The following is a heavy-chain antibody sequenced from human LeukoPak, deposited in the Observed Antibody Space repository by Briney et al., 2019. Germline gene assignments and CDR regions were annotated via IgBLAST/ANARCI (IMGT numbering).Heavy chain of an antibody. V-gene: IGHV3-23*01. CDR2: ISGSGGST. CDR1: GFTFSTNA. Sequence: GGSLRLSCAASGFTFSTNAMSWVRQAPGKGLEWVSAISGSGGSTYYADSVKGRFTISRGNSKSTLYLQMNSLRAEDTAVYYCAKTSQYAYYFDYWGQGTLVTVSS. CDR3: AKTSQYAYYFDY. J-gene: IGHJ4*02.